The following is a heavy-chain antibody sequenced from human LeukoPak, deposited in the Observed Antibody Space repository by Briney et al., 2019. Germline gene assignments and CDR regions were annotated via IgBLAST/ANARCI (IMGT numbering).Heavy chain of an antibody. CDR1: GGSISSSSYY. Sequence: SETLSLTCTVSGGSISSSSYYWGWIRQPPGKGLEWIGSIYYSGSTYYNPSLKSRVTISVDTSKNQFSLKLSSVTAADTAVYYCASIGDGYNKEPNDAFDIWGQGTMVTVSS. CDR2: IYYSGST. V-gene: IGHV4-39*01. CDR3: ASIGDGYNKEPNDAFDI. J-gene: IGHJ3*02. D-gene: IGHD5-24*01.